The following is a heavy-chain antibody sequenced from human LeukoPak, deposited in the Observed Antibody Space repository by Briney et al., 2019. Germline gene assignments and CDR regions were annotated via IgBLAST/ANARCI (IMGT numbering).Heavy chain of an antibody. D-gene: IGHD3-10*01. Sequence: GASVKVSCKASGYTFTGYYMHWVRQAPGRGLEWMGWINPNSGGTNYAQKFQGRVTMTRDTSISTAYMELSRLRSDDTAVYYCARVQITMVRGVIHWFDPWGQGTLVTVSS. V-gene: IGHV1-2*02. J-gene: IGHJ5*02. CDR3: ARVQITMVRGVIHWFDP. CDR2: INPNSGGT. CDR1: GYTFTGYY.